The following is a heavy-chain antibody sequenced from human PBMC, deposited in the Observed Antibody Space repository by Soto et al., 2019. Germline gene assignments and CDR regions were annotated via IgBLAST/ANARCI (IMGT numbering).Heavy chain of an antibody. D-gene: IGHD1-7*01. V-gene: IGHV5-10-1*01. CDR1: GYSFTTYW. Sequence: PGESLKISCEASGYSFTTYWISWVRQMPGKGLEWMGAIDPRDSYTKYSPSFQGHVTISVDKSISTAYLQWNSLKASDTDIYYCAREKSDLELFNWLDPWGQGTLVTVSS. J-gene: IGHJ5*02. CDR3: AREKSDLELFNWLDP. CDR2: IDPRDSYT.